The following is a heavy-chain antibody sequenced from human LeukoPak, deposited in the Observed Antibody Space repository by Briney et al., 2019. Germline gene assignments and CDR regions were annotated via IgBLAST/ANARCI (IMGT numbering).Heavy chain of an antibody. CDR1: GGSISSYY. D-gene: IGHD6-13*01. Sequence: SETLSLTCTVSGGSISSYYWSWIRQPPGKGLEWIGYIYYSGSTNYNPSLKSRVTISVDTSKNQFSLKLSSVTAADTAVYYCARDPSSSWFGGWFDPWGQGTLVIVSS. V-gene: IGHV4-59*01. CDR3: ARDPSSSWFGGWFDP. CDR2: IYYSGST. J-gene: IGHJ5*02.